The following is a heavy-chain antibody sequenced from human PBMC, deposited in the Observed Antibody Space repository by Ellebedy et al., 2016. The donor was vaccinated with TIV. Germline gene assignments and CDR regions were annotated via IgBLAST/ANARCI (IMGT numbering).Heavy chain of an antibody. CDR3: ARRSSGWSPFDY. Sequence: SETLSLTXAVYGGSFSGYYWSWIRQPPGKGLEWIGEINHSGSTNYNPSLKSRVTISVDTSKNQFSLKLSSVTAADTAVYYCARRSSGWSPFDYWGQGTLVTVSS. J-gene: IGHJ4*02. CDR2: INHSGST. CDR1: GGSFSGYY. D-gene: IGHD6-19*01. V-gene: IGHV4-34*01.